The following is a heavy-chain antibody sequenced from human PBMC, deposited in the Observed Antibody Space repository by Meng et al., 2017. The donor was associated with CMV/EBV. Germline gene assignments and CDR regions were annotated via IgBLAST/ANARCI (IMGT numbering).Heavy chain of an antibody. D-gene: IGHD2-2*01. CDR2: ISSSSSYI. CDR1: GFTFSSYS. CDR3: ARELVVVVPAATPYYYYGMDV. V-gene: IGHV3-21*01. Sequence: GESLKISCAASGFTFSSYSMNWVRQAPGKGLEWVSSISSSSSYIYYADSVKGRFTISRDNAKNSLYLQMNSLRAEDTAVYYCARELVVVVPAATPYYYYGMDVWGQGTTVTVSS. J-gene: IGHJ6*02.